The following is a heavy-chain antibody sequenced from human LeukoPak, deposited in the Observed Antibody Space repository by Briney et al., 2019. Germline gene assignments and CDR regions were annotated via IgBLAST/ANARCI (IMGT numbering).Heavy chain of an antibody. D-gene: IGHD3-16*01. V-gene: IGHV1-69*02. Sequence: ASVKVSCKASGGTFSSYTISWVRQAPGQGLEWMGRIIPILGIANYAQKFQGRVTITADKSTSTAYMELSSLRSEDTAVYYCARGHTFGGLRSPFDYWGQGTLVTVSS. CDR1: GGTFSSYT. CDR3: ARGHTFGGLRSPFDY. CDR2: IIPILGIA. J-gene: IGHJ4*02.